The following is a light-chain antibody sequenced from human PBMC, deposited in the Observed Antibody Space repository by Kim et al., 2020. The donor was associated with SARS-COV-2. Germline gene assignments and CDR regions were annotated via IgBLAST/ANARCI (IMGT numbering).Light chain of an antibody. CDR3: QQYNNWPLYS. CDR1: QSVSSN. J-gene: IGKJ2*03. Sequence: EIVMTQSPATLSVSPGERATLSCRASQSVSSNLAWYQQKPGPAPRLLIYGASTRATGIPARFSGSGSGTEFTLTISSLQSEDFAVYYCQQYNNWPLYSFGQGTKLEI. CDR2: GAS. V-gene: IGKV3-15*01.